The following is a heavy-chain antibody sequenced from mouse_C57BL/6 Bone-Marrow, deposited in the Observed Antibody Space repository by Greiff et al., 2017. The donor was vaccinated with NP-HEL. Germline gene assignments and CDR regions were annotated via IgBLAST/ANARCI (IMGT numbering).Heavy chain of an antibody. CDR3: ARVYYSNAGYFDY. CDR1: GYTFTSYW. V-gene: IGHV1-50*01. J-gene: IGHJ2*01. CDR2: IDPSDSYT. D-gene: IGHD2-5*01. Sequence: VQLQQPGAELVKPGASVKLSCKASGYTFTSYWMQWVKQRPGQGLEWIGEIDPSDSYTNYNQKFKGKATLTVDTSSSTAYMQLSSLTSEDSAVYYCARVYYSNAGYFDYWGQGTTLTVSS.